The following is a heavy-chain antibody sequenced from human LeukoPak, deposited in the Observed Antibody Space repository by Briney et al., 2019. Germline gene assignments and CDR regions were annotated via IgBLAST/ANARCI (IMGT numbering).Heavy chain of an antibody. D-gene: IGHD3-9*01. V-gene: IGHV3-11*01. Sequence: PGGSLRLSCAASGFTFSDYYMSWIRHAPGKGLEWVSYISSSGSTIYYADSVKGRFTISRDNAKNSLYLQMNSLRAEDTAVYYCARDTGPVRYFDWLLPGGWFDPWGQGTLVTVSS. J-gene: IGHJ5*02. CDR1: GFTFSDYY. CDR3: ARDTGPVRYFDWLLPGGWFDP. CDR2: ISSSGSTI.